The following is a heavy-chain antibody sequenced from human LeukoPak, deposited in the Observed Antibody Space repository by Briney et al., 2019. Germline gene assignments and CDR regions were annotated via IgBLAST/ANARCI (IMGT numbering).Heavy chain of an antibody. V-gene: IGHV3-48*02. CDR3: ARTAAGYYGLDV. CDR1: GFTFSSYS. Sequence: GGSLRLSCAASGFTFSSYSMNWVRQAPGKGLKWVSYISSRSSTIYYADSVKGRFTISRDNAKNSLYLQMNSLRDEDTAVYYCARTAAGYYGLDVWGQGTTVTVSS. CDR2: ISSRSSTI. J-gene: IGHJ6*02. D-gene: IGHD2-15*01.